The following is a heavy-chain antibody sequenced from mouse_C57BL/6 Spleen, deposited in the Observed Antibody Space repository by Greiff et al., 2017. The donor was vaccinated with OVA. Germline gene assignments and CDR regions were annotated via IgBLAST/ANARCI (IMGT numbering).Heavy chain of an antibody. V-gene: IGHV5-9*01. D-gene: IGHD2-10*02. CDR3: AREAYGNPYFDY. CDR1: GFTFSSYT. J-gene: IGHJ2*01. CDR2: ISGGGGNT. Sequence: EVKLVESGGGLVKPGGSLKLSCAASGFTFSSYTMSWVRQTPEKRLEWVATISGGGGNTYYPDSVKGRFTISRDNAKNTLYLQMSSLRSEDTALYYCAREAYGNPYFDYWGQGTTLTVSS.